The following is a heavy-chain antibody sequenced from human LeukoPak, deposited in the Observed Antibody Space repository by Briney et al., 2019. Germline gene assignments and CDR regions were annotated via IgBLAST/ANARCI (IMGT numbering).Heavy chain of an antibody. CDR1: GFTFSSYA. J-gene: IGHJ4*02. CDR2: ISGSGGST. CDR3: AKVKSGNIVLMVYASQFDY. V-gene: IGHV3-23*01. D-gene: IGHD2-8*01. Sequence: GGSLRLSCAASGFTFSSYAMRWVRQAPGKGLEWVSAISGSGGSTYYADSVKGRFTISRDNSKNTLYLQMNSLRAEDTAVYYCAKVKSGNIVLMVYASQFDYWGQGTLVTVSS.